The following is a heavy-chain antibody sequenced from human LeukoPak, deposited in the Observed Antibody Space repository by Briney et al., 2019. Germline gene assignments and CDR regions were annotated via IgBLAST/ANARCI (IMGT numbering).Heavy chain of an antibody. CDR3: ATASLPGAIEGPFDALDT. CDR1: GGSFRYYD. Sequence: GSSVKVSCKPSGGSFRYYDISWVRQAPGQGLEWMGRSIPLYATTKYAQRFQGRVTIITDASATTAYMELSSLRSEDTAVYYCATASLPGAIEGPFDALDTWGQGTMVTVSS. D-gene: IGHD2-2*02. CDR2: SIPLYATT. V-gene: IGHV1-69*05. J-gene: IGHJ3*02.